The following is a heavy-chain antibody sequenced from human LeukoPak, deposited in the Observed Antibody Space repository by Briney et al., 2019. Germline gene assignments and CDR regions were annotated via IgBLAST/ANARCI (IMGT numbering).Heavy chain of an antibody. J-gene: IGHJ6*02. CDR3: AREIAGIYYYYYGMDV. CDR2: IYTSGST. D-gene: IGHD6-13*01. V-gene: IGHV4-4*07. CDR1: GGSISSYY. Sequence: SETLSLTCTVSGGSISSYYWSWIRQPAGKGLEWIGRIYTSGSTNYNPSLKSRVTMSVDTSKNQFSLKLSSVTAADTAVYYCAREIAGIYYYYYGMDVWGQGTTVTVSS.